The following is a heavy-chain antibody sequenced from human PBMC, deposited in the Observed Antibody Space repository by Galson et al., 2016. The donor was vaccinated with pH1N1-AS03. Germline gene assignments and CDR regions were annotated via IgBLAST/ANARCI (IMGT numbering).Heavy chain of an antibody. J-gene: IGHJ4*02. CDR3: ARPRLNYFDN. CDR2: IYPGNSDS. CDR1: GYRFTNYW. D-gene: IGHD3-16*01. V-gene: IGHV5-51*03. Sequence: QSGAEVKKPGESLKISCKGSGYRFTNYWIGWVRQMPGKGLEWMGIIYPGNSDSRYNKSFQGQVTNSADTSISTVYLQWSSLQASDTAMYYCARPRLNYFDNWGQGTLVTVSS.